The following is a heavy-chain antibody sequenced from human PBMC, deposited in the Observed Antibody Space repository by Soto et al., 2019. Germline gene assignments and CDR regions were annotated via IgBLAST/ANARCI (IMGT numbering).Heavy chain of an antibody. CDR3: ARGRAAAGTFPGIRISGWFDP. D-gene: IGHD6-13*01. Sequence: QVQLQESGPGLVKPSGTLSLTCAVSGGSISSSNWWSWVRQPPGKGLEWIGEIYHSGSTNYNPSLKSRVTISVDKSKNQVSLKLSSVTAADTAVYYCARGRAAAGTFPGIRISGWFDPWGRGTLVTVSS. CDR2: IYHSGST. V-gene: IGHV4-4*02. J-gene: IGHJ5*02. CDR1: GGSISSSNW.